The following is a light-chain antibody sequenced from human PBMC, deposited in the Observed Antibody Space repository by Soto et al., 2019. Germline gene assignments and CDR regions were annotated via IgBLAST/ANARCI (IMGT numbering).Light chain of an antibody. CDR1: QSLSSTY. CDR2: DAS. V-gene: IGKV3D-20*02. J-gene: IGKJ1*01. Sequence: EIVLTQSPGTLSLSPGERATLSCRASQSLSSTYLAWYQQKVGQSPRLLIYDASSRAKGIPARFTGSGSGTDFSLTISSLEPEDFAVYYCQQRSTWPTFGQGTRVEIK. CDR3: QQRSTWPT.